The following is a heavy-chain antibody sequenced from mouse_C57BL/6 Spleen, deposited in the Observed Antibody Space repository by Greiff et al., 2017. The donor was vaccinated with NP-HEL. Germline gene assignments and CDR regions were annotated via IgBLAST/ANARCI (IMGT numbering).Heavy chain of an antibody. J-gene: IGHJ4*01. V-gene: IGHV1-76*01. CDR1: GYTFTDYY. D-gene: IGHD2-2*01. Sequence: QVQLQQSGAELVRPGASVKLSCKASGYTFTDYYINWVKQRPGQGLEWIARIYPGSGNTYYNEKFKGKATLTAEKSSSTAYMQLSSLTSEDSAVYFCARSPLYYGYAYDAMDYWGQGTSVTVSS. CDR2: IYPGSGNT. CDR3: ARSPLYYGYAYDAMDY.